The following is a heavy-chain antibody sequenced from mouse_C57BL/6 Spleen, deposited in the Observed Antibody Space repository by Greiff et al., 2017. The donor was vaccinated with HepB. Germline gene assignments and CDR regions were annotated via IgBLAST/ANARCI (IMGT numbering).Heavy chain of an antibody. CDR1: GFTFSSYA. D-gene: IGHD1-1*01. CDR2: ISSGGDYI. Sequence: EVKLMESGEGLVKPGGSLKLSCAASGFTFSSYAMPWVRQTPEKRLEWVAYISSGGDYIYYADTMKGRITISRDNARNTLYLQMSSLKSEDTAMYYCTRDRPYYYGSGYWYFDVGGTGTTVTVSS. J-gene: IGHJ1*03. CDR3: TRDRPYYYGSGYWYFDV. V-gene: IGHV5-9-1*02.